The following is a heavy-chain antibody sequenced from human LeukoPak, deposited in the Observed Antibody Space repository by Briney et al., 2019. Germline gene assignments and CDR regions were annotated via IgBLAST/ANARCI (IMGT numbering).Heavy chain of an antibody. CDR2: IYYSGST. V-gene: IGHV4-59*08. CDR1: GGSISSYY. Sequence: SETLSLTCTVSGGSISSYYWSWIRQPPGKGLEWIGYIYYSGSTYYNPSLKSRVTISVDTSKNQFSLKLSSVTAADTAVYYCASTSGYVGEYYFDYWGQGTLVTVSS. CDR3: ASTSGYVGEYYFDY. D-gene: IGHD5-12*01. J-gene: IGHJ4*02.